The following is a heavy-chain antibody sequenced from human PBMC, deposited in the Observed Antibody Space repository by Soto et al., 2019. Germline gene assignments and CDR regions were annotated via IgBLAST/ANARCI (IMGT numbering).Heavy chain of an antibody. CDR1: GGSINTFY. J-gene: IGHJ4*02. D-gene: IGHD5-12*01. CDR3: AREGSYSAYNFAHGIQLWSFDF. V-gene: IGHV4-4*07. Sequence: SETLSLTCTVSGGSINTFYWSWVRQPAGKGLEWIGRIFSSGSTSFNPSLESRVAMSVDTSKNHFSLNLSSVTAADMAVYYCAREGSYSAYNFAHGIQLWSFDFWGQGAPVTVSS. CDR2: IFSSGST.